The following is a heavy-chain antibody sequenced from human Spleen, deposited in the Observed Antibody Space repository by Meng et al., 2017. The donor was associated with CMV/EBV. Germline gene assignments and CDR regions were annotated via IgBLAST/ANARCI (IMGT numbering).Heavy chain of an antibody. V-gene: IGHV3-43D*03. J-gene: IGHJ4*02. CDR1: GFTFDDYA. Sequence: GGSLRLSCAASGFTFDDYAMHWVRQAPGKGLEWVSLISWDGGSTYYADSVKGRFTISRDNSKNSLYLQMNSLRAEDTALYYCAKGMSSSRIFDYWGQGTLVTVSS. CDR2: ISWDGGST. D-gene: IGHD6-13*01. CDR3: AKGMSSSRIFDY.